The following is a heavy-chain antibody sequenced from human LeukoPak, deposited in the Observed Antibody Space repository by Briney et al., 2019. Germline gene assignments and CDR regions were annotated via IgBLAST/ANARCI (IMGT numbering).Heavy chain of an antibody. CDR1: GGTFSSYA. J-gene: IGHJ4*02. CDR2: MNPNSGNT. D-gene: IGHD1-26*01. CDR3: ARGTVGATA. V-gene: IGHV1-8*03. Sequence: ASVKVSCKASGGTFSSYAINWVRQATGQGLEWMARMNPNSGNTGFAQKSQGRVTLTRDTSISTAYMELSSLRYEDTAVYYCARGTVGATAWGQGTLVTVSS.